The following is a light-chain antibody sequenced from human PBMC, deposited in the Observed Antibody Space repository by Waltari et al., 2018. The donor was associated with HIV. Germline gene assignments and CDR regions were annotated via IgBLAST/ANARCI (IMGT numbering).Light chain of an antibody. Sequence: QSVLTQPPSASGTPVQRVTISCSGSSSHIGSNYVYWYQQPPGPAPKLLIYRNNQRPSGVPDRFSGSKSGTSASLAISGLRSEDEADYYCAAWGDSLSSYVFGTGTEVTVL. V-gene: IGLV1-47*01. J-gene: IGLJ1*01. CDR3: AAWGDSLSSYV. CDR2: RNN. CDR1: SSHIGSNY.